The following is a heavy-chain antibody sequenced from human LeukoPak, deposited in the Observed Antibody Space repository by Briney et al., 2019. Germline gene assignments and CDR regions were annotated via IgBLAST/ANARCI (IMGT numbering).Heavy chain of an antibody. CDR1: GFTLSSYG. V-gene: IGHV3-23*01. Sequence: GGSLRLSCAASGFTLSSYGMGWVRQAPGKGLEWVSVISGSGGSIYYADSVKGRFTISRDNSKSTLYLQMNSLRVEDTAIYYCAREAFYKSGWYSLFGHWGQGTLVTVSS. CDR2: ISGSGGSI. CDR3: AREAFYKSGWYSLFGH. J-gene: IGHJ4*02. D-gene: IGHD6-19*01.